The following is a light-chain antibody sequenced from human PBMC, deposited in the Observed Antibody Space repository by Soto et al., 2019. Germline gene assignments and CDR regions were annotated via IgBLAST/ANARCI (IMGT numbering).Light chain of an antibody. CDR2: SAS. CDR3: LQHKTFPLT. Sequence: DIQVTQSPSSLSASVGDRVTITCRASQDNGNDLGWYQQEPGKAPRRLIYSASNVQSGVPSRFSGSRSGTEFTLTISSLQPEDFVTYHCLQHKTFPLTFGQGTKVE. CDR1: QDNGND. J-gene: IGKJ1*01. V-gene: IGKV1-17*01.